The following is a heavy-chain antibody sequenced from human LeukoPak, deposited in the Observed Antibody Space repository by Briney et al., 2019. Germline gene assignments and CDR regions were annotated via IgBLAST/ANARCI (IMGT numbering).Heavy chain of an antibody. CDR2: IKQDGSKK. V-gene: IGHV3-7*04. CDR1: GFPFSSYW. J-gene: IGHJ4*02. CDR3: TRVGYIDEGIDY. Sequence: PGGSLRLSWVASGFPFSSYWMTWVRQAPGKGLEWVANIKQDGSKKSYVDSVKGRFTISRENAKNSLYLQMNSLRAEDTAIYYCTRVGYIDEGIDYWGQGTLVTVSS. D-gene: IGHD5-24*01.